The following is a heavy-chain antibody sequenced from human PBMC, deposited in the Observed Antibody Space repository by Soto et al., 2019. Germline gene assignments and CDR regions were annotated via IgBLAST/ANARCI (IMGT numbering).Heavy chain of an antibody. J-gene: IGHJ4*02. CDR1: GFSFTTYY. CDR2: INPSGGGT. V-gene: IGHV1-46*01. CDR3: ARVEGSAARAEE. Sequence: QLQLVQSGAEVKNPGASVTVSCKASGFSFTTYYVHWVRQAPGQGLEWMGRINPSGGGTGYAQKFEGRVSMTRDTSTSIVYMELSSLRFEDTAVYFCARVEGSAARAEEWGQGALVTVSS. D-gene: IGHD3-10*01.